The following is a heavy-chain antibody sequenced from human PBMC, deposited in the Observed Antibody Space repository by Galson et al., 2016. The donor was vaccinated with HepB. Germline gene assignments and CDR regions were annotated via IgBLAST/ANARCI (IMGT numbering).Heavy chain of an antibody. CDR1: GFTFSSYW. J-gene: IGHJ3*02. V-gene: IGHV3-23*01. CDR2: ISGSGGST. Sequence: SLRLSCAASGFTFSSYWMSWVRQAPGKGLEWVSSISGSGGSTYYADSVKGRFTISRDNSKNTLYLQMNSLRAEDTALFYCAGEGYDSSGGGAFYIWGQGTMVTVSS. CDR3: AGEGYDSSGGGAFYI. D-gene: IGHD3-22*01.